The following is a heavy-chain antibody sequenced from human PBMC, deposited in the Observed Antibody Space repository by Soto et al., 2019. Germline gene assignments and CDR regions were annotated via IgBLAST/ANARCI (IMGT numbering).Heavy chain of an antibody. V-gene: IGHV4-34*01. D-gene: IGHD3-10*01. J-gene: IGHJ5*02. Sequence: QVQLQQWGAGLLKPSETLSLTCAVYGGSFSGYYWSWIRQPPGKGLEWIGEINHSGSTNYNPSRKSRVTISVDTSKNQFSLKLSSVTAADTAVYYCARERRNRYYYGSGLDPWGQGTLVTVSS. CDR1: GGSFSGYY. CDR3: ARERRNRYYYGSGLDP. CDR2: INHSGST.